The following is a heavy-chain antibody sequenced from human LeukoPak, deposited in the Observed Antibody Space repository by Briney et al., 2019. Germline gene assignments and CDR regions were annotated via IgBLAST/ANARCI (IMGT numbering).Heavy chain of an antibody. CDR1: GYTFTGYY. Sequence: GAAVKVSCKASGYTFTGYYMHWVRQAPVQGLEWMGWINPNSGGTNYAQKFQGRVTMTRDTSISTAYMEVSRLRSDDTAVYYCARSEYSSSAQTWGQGTLVTVSS. CDR2: INPNSGGT. J-gene: IGHJ5*02. D-gene: IGHD6-6*01. V-gene: IGHV1-2*02. CDR3: ARSEYSSSAQT.